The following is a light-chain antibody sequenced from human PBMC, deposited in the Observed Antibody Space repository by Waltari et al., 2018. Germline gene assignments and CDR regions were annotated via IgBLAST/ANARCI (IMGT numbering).Light chain of an antibody. J-gene: IGKJ2*01. CDR3: MQALQTPPYT. CDR1: QSLLHSNGYNY. CDR2: LGS. V-gene: IGKV2-28*01. Sequence: IVMTQSPLSLPVTPGEPASISCRSSQSLLHSNGYNYLDWYLQKPGQSPQLLIYLGSNRASGVPDRFSGSGSGTDVTLKSSRVEAEDVGVYYCMQALQTPPYTFGQGTKLEIK.